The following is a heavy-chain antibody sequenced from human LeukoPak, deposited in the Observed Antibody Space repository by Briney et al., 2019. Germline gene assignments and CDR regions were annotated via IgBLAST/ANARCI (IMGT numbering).Heavy chain of an antibody. CDR3: ARDDSGAKVDIDY. D-gene: IGHD5-12*01. V-gene: IGHV1-18*01. CDR2: ISAYNGNR. Sequence: GASVKVSCKASGYSFGDYGFIWVRQAPGQGLEWLGWISAYNGNRNYAQKVEGRVTMTTDTSTSTAYLELRGLRPDDTAVYYCARDDSGAKVDIDYWGQGTLLIVSS. CDR1: GYSFGDYG. J-gene: IGHJ4*02.